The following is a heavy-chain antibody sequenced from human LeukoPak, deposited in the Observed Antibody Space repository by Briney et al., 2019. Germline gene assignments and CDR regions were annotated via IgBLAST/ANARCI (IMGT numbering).Heavy chain of an antibody. Sequence: GGSLRLSCAASGFTFSSYAMTWVRQAPGKGLEWVSAISGSGSTTYYADSVKGRFTISRDNAKNSLYLQMNSLRAEDTAVYYCAREKDIVATIPAFDIWGQGTMVTVSS. J-gene: IGHJ3*02. CDR2: ISGSGSTT. CDR1: GFTFSSYA. V-gene: IGHV3-21*01. CDR3: AREKDIVATIPAFDI. D-gene: IGHD5-12*01.